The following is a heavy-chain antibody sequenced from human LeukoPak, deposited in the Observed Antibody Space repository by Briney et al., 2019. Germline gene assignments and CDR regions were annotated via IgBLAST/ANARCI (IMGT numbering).Heavy chain of an antibody. CDR2: IKQDGSEK. Sequence: GGSLRLSCAASGFTFSSYWMSWVRQAPGKRLEWVANIKQDGSEKYYVDSVKGRFTISRDNAKNSLYLQMNSLRAEDTAVYYCARGSITIFGVVIDRRYYFDYWGQGTLVTVSS. D-gene: IGHD3-3*01. CDR1: GFTFSSYW. J-gene: IGHJ4*02. V-gene: IGHV3-7*01. CDR3: ARGSITIFGVVIDRRYYFDY.